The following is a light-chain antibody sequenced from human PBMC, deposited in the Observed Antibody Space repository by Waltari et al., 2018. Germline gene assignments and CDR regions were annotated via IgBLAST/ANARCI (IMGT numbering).Light chain of an antibody. J-gene: IGLJ2*01. CDR2: DFR. CDR1: SSDIGRYNY. V-gene: IGLV2-14*03. CDR3: NSFTSSNTVI. Sequence: QSALTQPASVSGSPGQSITISCTGTSSDIGRYNYVSWFQQHPGKAPKLMIYDFRKRPSGVSNRFSCSKSDYTASLTISGLQAEDEAVYFCNSFTSSNTVIFGGGTKLTV.